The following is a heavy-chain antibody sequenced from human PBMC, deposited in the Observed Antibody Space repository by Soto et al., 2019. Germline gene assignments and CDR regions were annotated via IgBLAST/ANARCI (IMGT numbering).Heavy chain of an antibody. CDR3: ARGVTMVRGVIHTPYFDY. J-gene: IGHJ4*02. D-gene: IGHD3-10*01. CDR1: GGSISSGGYY. V-gene: IGHV4-31*03. CDR2: IYYSGST. Sequence: QVQLQESGPGLVKPSQTLSLTCTVSGGSISSGGYYWSWIRQHPGKGLEWIGYIYYSGSTYYNPSLKRRVXXXVXSSKNQFSLRLSSVTAAVPAVSYCARGVTMVRGVIHTPYFDYWGQGTLVTVSS.